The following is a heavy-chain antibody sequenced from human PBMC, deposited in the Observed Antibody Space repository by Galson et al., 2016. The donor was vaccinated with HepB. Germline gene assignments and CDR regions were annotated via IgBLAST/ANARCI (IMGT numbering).Heavy chain of an antibody. CDR1: GFIFRNHG. CDR3: ARGGNYGDSGYYSNYFSMDA. D-gene: IGHD3-22*01. CDR2: IWFDGTQ. V-gene: IGHV3-33*01. Sequence: SLRLSCAASGFIFRNHGMHWVRQAPGKGLEWVAIIWFDGTQFYGDSVEGRFTISRDISENTLFLQMNSLRAEDTAVYYCARGGNYGDSGYYSNYFSMDAWGQGTTVTVSS. J-gene: IGHJ6*02.